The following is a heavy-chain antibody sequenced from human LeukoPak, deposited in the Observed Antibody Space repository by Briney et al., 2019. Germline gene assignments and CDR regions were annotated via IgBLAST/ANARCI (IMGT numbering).Heavy chain of an antibody. V-gene: IGHV4-39*07. CDR3: TRDRKGGYFDY. J-gene: IGHJ4*02. D-gene: IGHD1-26*01. CDR1: GGSISSSSYY. Sequence: PSETLSLTCTVSGGSISSSSYYWGWIRQPPGKGLEWIGSIYYSGSTYYNPSLKSRVTMSVDTSKNQFSLKLTFMTAADTAVYYCTRDRKGGYFDYWGQGTLVTVSS. CDR2: IYYSGST.